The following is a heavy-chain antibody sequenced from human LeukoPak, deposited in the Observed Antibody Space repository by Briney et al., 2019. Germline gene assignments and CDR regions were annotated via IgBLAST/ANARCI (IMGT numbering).Heavy chain of an antibody. CDR2: INSDGSEG. D-gene: IGHD6-13*01. Sequence: GGSLRLSCAVSGFTFSGFWMSWSRQAPGKGLEWVASINSDGSEGYYADVVKGRFTISRDNAKNSLFLQMNSLRAEDTAVYYCARASSSWVKRRYYYGLDVWGQGTTVTVSS. CDR1: GFTFSGFW. V-gene: IGHV3-7*04. J-gene: IGHJ6*02. CDR3: ARASSSWVKRRYYYGLDV.